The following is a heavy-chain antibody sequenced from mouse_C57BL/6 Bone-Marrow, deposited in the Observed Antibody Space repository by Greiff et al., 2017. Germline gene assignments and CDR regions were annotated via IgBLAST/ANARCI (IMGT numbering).Heavy chain of an antibody. J-gene: IGHJ1*03. CDR1: GFTFTSYW. D-gene: IGHD2-5*01. Sequence: QVQLQQPGAELVKPGASVKMSCTASGFTFTSYWITWVKQRPGQGLEWIGDIYPGSGSTNYNEKFKSKATLPVDTSSSKAYMQLSSLTSEDSAVYYCARPYYSNYWYFDVWGTGTTVTVSS. V-gene: IGHV1-55*01. CDR3: ARPYYSNYWYFDV. CDR2: IYPGSGST.